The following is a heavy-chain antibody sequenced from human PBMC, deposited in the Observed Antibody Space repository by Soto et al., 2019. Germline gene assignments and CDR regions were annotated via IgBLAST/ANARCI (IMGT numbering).Heavy chain of an antibody. Sequence: SETLSLTCAVSGGSISSGGYSWSWIRQPPGKGLEWIGYIYHSGSTYYNPSLKSRVTISVDRSKNQFSLKLSSVTAADTAVYYCASELHEASSSYLDYWGQGTLVTVSS. D-gene: IGHD6-13*01. V-gene: IGHV4-30-2*01. CDR1: GGSISSGGYS. CDR2: IYHSGST. CDR3: ASELHEASSSYLDY. J-gene: IGHJ4*02.